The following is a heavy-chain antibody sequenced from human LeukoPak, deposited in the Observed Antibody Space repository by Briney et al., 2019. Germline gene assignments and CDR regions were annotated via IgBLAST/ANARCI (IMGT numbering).Heavy chain of an antibody. CDR3: AKGRVPDWEWEPYFDY. V-gene: IGHV1-58*02. J-gene: IGHJ4*02. CDR1: GFTFTSSA. Sequence: ASVKVSCKASGFTFTSSAMQWVRQARGQRLEWIGWIVVGSGNTNYAQKFQERVTITRDMSTSTAYMELSSLRSEDTAVYYCAKGRVPDWEWEPYFDYWGQGTLVTVSS. CDR2: IVVGSGNT. D-gene: IGHD1-26*01.